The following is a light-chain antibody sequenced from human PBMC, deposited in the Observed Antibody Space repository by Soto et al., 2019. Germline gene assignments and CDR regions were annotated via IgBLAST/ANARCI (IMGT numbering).Light chain of an antibody. CDR2: GAS. CDR3: QQYNNWPPVT. Sequence: EIVMTQSPATLSVSLGERVTLSCRASQKISSNLAWYQQKHGQAPRLLIYGASTRNTGIPTRFSGSGSGTEFTLTISSLQSEDFAVYYCQQYNNWPPVTFGQGTKVEIK. J-gene: IGKJ1*01. V-gene: IGKV3-15*01. CDR1: QKISSN.